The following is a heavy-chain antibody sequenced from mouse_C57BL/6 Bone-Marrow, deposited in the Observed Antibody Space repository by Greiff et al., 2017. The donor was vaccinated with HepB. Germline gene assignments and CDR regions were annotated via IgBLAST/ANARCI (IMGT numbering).Heavy chain of an antibody. CDR1: GYTFTSYW. D-gene: IGHD2-3*01. V-gene: IGHV1-55*01. CDR3: AREGWLLRGGFAY. J-gene: IGHJ3*01. Sequence: QVQLQQPGAELVKPGASVKMSCKASGYTFTSYWITWVKQRPGQGLEWIGDIYPGSGSTNYNENFKSKATLTVDTSSSTAYMQLSSLTSEDSAVYYCAREGWLLRGGFAYWGQGTLVTVSA. CDR2: IYPGSGST.